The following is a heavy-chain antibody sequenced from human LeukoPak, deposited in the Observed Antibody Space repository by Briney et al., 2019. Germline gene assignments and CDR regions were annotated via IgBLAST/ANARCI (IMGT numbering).Heavy chain of an antibody. CDR3: ARRLYGGSRYFDY. CDR2: IYYSGST. J-gene: IGHJ4*02. V-gene: IGHV4-59*08. Sequence: KPSETLSLTCTVSGGSISSYYWSWIRQPPGKGLEWIGYIYYSGSTNYNPSLKSRVTMSVDTSKNQFSLKLSSVTAADTAVYFCARRLYGGSRYFDYWGQGTLVTVSS. D-gene: IGHD1-26*01. CDR1: GGSISSYY.